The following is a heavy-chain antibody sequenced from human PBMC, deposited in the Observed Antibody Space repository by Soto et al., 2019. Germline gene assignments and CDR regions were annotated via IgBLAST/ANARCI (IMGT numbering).Heavy chain of an antibody. CDR3: ATVQDAYESPSYLDY. J-gene: IGHJ4*02. CDR2: FDPEDVET. CDR1: GDTLAGLS. V-gene: IGHV1-24*01. D-gene: IGHD3-22*01. Sequence: ASVKVSCKASGDTLAGLSMLWVGQALGKGLEWLGGFDPEDVETIYAQKFQGRVTMPEETSTDTAYVELSSLGSEDTAVYYCATVQDAYESPSYLDYWRQGTLVTVSS.